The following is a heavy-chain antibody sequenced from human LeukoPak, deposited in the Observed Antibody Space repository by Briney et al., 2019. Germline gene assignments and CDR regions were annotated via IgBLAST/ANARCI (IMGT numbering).Heavy chain of an antibody. J-gene: IGHJ5*02. D-gene: IGHD6-6*01. V-gene: IGHV4-39*02. CDR3: ASSTSSSLVGWFDP. CDR1: GASINSSGYS. CDR2: FFYSGST. Sequence: PSETLSLTCTVSGASINSSGYSWGWIRQPPGKGLEWIGSFFYSGSTYYNPSLKSRVTISVDTSKNHFSLKLSSVTAADTAVYYCASSTSSSLVGWFDPWGQGTLVTVSS.